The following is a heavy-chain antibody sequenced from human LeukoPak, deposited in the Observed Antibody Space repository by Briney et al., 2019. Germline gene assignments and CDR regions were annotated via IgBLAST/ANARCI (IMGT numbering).Heavy chain of an antibody. V-gene: IGHV3-23*01. Sequence: PGGSLILSCAASGVTFSSYAVSWVRQPPGKGLEWVSCITRSGDTTYYADSVKGRFTISRDNSKNTLYLQMNSLRAEDTAVYYCAKDNPPHGHWGQGTLVTVSS. CDR1: GVTFSSYA. CDR2: ITRSGDTT. CDR3: AKDNPPHGH. D-gene: IGHD1-14*01. J-gene: IGHJ4*02.